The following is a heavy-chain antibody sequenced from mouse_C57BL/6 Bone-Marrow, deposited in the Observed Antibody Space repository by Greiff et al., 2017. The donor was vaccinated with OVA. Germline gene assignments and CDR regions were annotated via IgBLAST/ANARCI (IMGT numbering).Heavy chain of an antibody. D-gene: IGHD2-4*01. CDR2: IYPGDGDT. V-gene: IGHV1-80*01. CDR3: ARDGEFYDYYWYFDV. CDR1: GYAFSSYW. J-gene: IGHJ1*03. Sequence: VKLVESGAELVKPGASVKISCKASGYAFSSYWMNWVKQRPGKGLEWIGQIYPGDGDTNYNGKFKGKATLTADKSSSTAYMQLSSLTSEDSAVYFCARDGEFYDYYWYFDVWGTGTTVTVSS.